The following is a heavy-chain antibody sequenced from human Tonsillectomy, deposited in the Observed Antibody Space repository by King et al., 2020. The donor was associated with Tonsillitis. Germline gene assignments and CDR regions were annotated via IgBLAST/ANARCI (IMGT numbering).Heavy chain of an antibody. CDR2: IIPIFGTA. CDR3: ARGETYCSSTSGPPGGYYYYYGMDV. Sequence: VQLVESGAEVKKPGYSVKVSCKASGGTFSSYAISWVRQAPGQGLEWMGGIIPIFGTANYAQKFQGRVTITADESTSTAYMELSSLRSEDTAVYYCARGETYCSSTSGPPGGYYYYYGMDVWGQGTTVTVSS. D-gene: IGHD2-2*01. J-gene: IGHJ6*02. V-gene: IGHV1-69*01. CDR1: GGTFSSYA.